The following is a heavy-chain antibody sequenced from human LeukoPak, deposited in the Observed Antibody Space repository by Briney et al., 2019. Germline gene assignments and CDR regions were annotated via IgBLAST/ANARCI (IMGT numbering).Heavy chain of an antibody. CDR3: ARDNSPKYSSGWYDYGY. J-gene: IGHJ4*02. V-gene: IGHV3-21*01. CDR1: GFTFSSYS. Sequence: GGSLRLXCAASGFTFSSYSMNWVRQAPGKGLEWVSSISSSSSYIYHADSVKGRFTISRDDAKNSLYLQMNSLRAEDTAVYYCARDNSPKYSSGWYDYGYWGQGTLVTVSS. CDR2: ISSSSSYI. D-gene: IGHD6-19*01.